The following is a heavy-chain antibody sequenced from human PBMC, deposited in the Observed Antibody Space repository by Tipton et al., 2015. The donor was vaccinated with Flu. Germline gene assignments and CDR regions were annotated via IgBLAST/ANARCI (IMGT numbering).Heavy chain of an antibody. D-gene: IGHD3-3*01. Sequence: QLVQSGAEVKKPGSSVKVSCKASGGTFSSYAISWVRQAPGQGLEWMGGIIPIFGTANYAQKFQGRVTITADESTSTAYMELSSLRSEDTAVYYRAREPVKFTYYDRLQPLDYWGQGTLVTVSS. CDR3: AREPVKFTYYDRLQPLDY. J-gene: IGHJ4*02. CDR2: IIPIFGTA. CDR1: GGTFSSYA. V-gene: IGHV1-69*01.